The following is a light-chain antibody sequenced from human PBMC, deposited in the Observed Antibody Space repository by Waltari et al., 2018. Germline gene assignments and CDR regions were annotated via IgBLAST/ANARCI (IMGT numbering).Light chain of an antibody. Sequence: EIVMTQSPATLPVSPGERATLSCRASERVINRLAWYQQRPGQAPRRLIYQVSNRGSGVPDRFSGSGSGTDFTLKISRVEAEDVGVYYCMQGSYRPFTFGPGTKVDIK. CDR1: ERVINR. J-gene: IGKJ3*01. CDR3: MQGSYRPFT. CDR2: QVS. V-gene: IGKV3-15*01.